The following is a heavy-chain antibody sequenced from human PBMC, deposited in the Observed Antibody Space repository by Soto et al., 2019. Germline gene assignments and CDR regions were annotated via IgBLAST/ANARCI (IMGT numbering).Heavy chain of an antibody. CDR2: ISAYNGNT. V-gene: IGHV1-18*01. J-gene: IGHJ4*02. Sequence: ASVKVSCKASGYTFTSYGISWVRQAPGQGLEWMGWISAYNGNTNYAQKLQGRVTMTTDTSTSTAYMELRSLRSDDTAVYYCARDPRITGTTAALGYWGQGTLVTVSS. CDR1: GYTFTSYG. D-gene: IGHD1-7*01. CDR3: ARDPRITGTTAALGY.